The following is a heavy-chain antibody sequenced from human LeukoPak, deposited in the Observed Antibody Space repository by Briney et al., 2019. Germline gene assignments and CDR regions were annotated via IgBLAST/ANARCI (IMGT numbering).Heavy chain of an antibody. Sequence: ASVKVSCKASGYIFTSYVINWVRQAPGQGLEWMGWINTNTGNPTYAQGFAGRFVFSLDTSARTAYLQIGSLKADDTAIYYCARGATSFGTLDYWGQGTLVNVYS. CDR2: INTNTGNP. D-gene: IGHD3-3*01. J-gene: IGHJ4*02. CDR1: GYIFTSYV. V-gene: IGHV7-4-1*01. CDR3: ARGATSFGTLDY.